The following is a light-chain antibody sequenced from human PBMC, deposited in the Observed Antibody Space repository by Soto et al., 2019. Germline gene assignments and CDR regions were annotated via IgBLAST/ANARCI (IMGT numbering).Light chain of an antibody. CDR1: SSNIGAGYD. J-gene: IGLJ3*02. CDR2: GNS. V-gene: IGLV1-40*01. Sequence: QSVLTQPLSVSGAPVQRVTISCTGSSSNIGAGYDVHWYQQLPGTAPKLLIYGNSNRPSGVPDRFSGSKSGTSASLAITGLQAEDEADYYCQSYDSSLSGWVFGGGTTLTVL. CDR3: QSYDSSLSGWV.